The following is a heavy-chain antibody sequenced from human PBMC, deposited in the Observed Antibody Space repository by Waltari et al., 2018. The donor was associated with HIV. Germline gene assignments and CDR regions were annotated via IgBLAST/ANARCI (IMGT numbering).Heavy chain of an antibody. V-gene: IGHV1-69*01. CDR3: ARQSALAAAGDAGY. CDR2: IITMFGTA. CDR1: GGTFSNYF. Sequence: QVHLVQSGAEVKKPGSSVKVSCKASGGTFSNYFISWVRQAPGQGLEWMGGIITMFGTAKYAQKFQGRVTITAVESTSTSYMELSGLRSEDTAIYYCARQSALAAAGDAGYWGQGTLVTVSS. J-gene: IGHJ4*02. D-gene: IGHD6-13*01.